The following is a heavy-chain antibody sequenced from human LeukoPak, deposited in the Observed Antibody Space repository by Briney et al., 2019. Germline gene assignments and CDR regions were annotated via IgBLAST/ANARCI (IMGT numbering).Heavy chain of an antibody. D-gene: IGHD2/OR15-2a*01. V-gene: IGHV4-39*07. CDR2: IYYSGRT. Sequence: SETLSLTCTVSYGSISDISYYWGWIRQPPGKGLEWIGSIYYSGRTYYNSSLKSRVTISVDTSKNQFSLKVTSVTAADTAVYYCARVRGSTFYIHYWGRGTLVTVSS. J-gene: IGHJ4*02. CDR1: YGSISDISYY. CDR3: ARVRGSTFYIHY.